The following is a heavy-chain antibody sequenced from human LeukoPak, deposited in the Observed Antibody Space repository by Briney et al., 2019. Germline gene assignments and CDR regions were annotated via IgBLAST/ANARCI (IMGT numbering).Heavy chain of an antibody. CDR3: ARDLNWETY. V-gene: IGHV3-7*01. D-gene: IGHD7-27*01. CDR2: IKTDASQI. CDR1: GFTFSSYW. J-gene: IGHJ4*02. Sequence: GGSLRLSCVASGFTFSSYWMTWVRQAPGKGLEWVANIKTDASQIYYVDSVKGRFTISRDNAKNSLYLQMNSLRAEDTAVYYCARDLNWETYWGQGTLVSVSS.